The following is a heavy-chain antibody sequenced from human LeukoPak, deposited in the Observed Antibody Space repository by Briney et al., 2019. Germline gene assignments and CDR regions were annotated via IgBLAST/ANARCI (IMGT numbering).Heavy chain of an antibody. CDR1: GGSISSYY. CDR3: ARAEVLMVRAFHPFDY. V-gene: IGHV4-59*12. Sequence: SETLSLTCTVSGGSISSYYWSWIRQPPGKGLEWIGYIYYSGSTNYNPSLKSRVTISVDTSKNQFSLKLSSVTAADTAVYYCARAEVLMVRAFHPFDYWGQGTLVTVSS. J-gene: IGHJ4*02. CDR2: IYYSGST. D-gene: IGHD3-10*01.